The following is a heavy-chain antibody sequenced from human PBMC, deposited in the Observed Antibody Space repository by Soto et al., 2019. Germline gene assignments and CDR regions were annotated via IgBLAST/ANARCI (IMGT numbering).Heavy chain of an antibody. V-gene: IGHV3-74*01. J-gene: IGHJ4*02. D-gene: IGHD2-8*02. CDR2: INMDGSVT. CDR1: GFTFGSDW. CDR3: ARGPRGVYGNDY. Sequence: EVQLVESGGGLVQPGGSLRLSCVASGFTFGSDWMHWVRQGAGKGLVWVSRINMDGSVTNYADSVKVRFTISRDNAKNTVYLQMNSLRVEDTAVYYCARGPRGVYGNDYWGQGALVTVSS.